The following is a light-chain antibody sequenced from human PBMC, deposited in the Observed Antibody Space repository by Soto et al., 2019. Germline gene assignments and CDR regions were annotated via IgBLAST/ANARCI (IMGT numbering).Light chain of an antibody. CDR2: DVT. CDR3: CSYTSSNTFVV. J-gene: IGLJ2*01. CDR1: SSDIGGYNY. V-gene: IGLV2-14*03. Sequence: QSVLTQPASVSGSPGQSITISCTGTSSDIGGYNYVSWYQQHPSKAPKLMIYDVTNRPSGVSNRFSGSKSGNTASLTISGLQAEDEADYYCCSYTSSNTFVVFGGGTKLTVL.